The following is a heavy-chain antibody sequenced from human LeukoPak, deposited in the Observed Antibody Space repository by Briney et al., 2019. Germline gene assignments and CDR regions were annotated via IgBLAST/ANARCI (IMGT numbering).Heavy chain of an antibody. CDR2: INHSGST. Sequence: SETLSLTCAVYGGSFSGYYWSWIRQPPGKGLEWIGEINHSGSTNYNPSLKSRVTISVDTSKNQFSLKLSSVTAADTAVYYCARVGRNYDSSGFDAFDIWGRGTMVTVSS. V-gene: IGHV4-34*01. CDR1: GGSFSGYY. J-gene: IGHJ3*02. CDR3: ARVGRNYDSSGFDAFDI. D-gene: IGHD3-22*01.